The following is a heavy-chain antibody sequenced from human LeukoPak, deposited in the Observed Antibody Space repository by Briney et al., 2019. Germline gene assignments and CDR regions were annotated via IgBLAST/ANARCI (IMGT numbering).Heavy chain of an antibody. CDR1: GGSISSYY. CDR2: IYYSGST. CDR3: ASADYGDYAWFDP. D-gene: IGHD4-17*01. V-gene: IGHV4-59*01. J-gene: IGHJ5*02. Sequence: SETLSLTCTVSGGSISSYYWSWIRQPPGKGLEWIGYIYYSGSTNYNPSLKSRVTISLDTSKNQFSLNLSSVTAADTAVYYCASADYGDYAWFDPWGQGTLVTVSS.